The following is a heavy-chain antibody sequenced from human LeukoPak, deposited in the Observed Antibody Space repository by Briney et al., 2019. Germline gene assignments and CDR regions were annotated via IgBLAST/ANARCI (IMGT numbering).Heavy chain of an antibody. CDR1: GYSFAAYY. CDR2: INPQSGGT. D-gene: IGHD1-1*01. J-gene: IGHJ4*02. Sequence: ASVKLSCKASGYSFAAYYVHWVRQAPGQGLEWMGWINPQSGGTSSAQRFQGRVTMARDTSITTGYMELNGLTPDDTAVYYCARNDNSATDYWGQGTLVTVSS. CDR3: ARNDNSATDY. V-gene: IGHV1-2*02.